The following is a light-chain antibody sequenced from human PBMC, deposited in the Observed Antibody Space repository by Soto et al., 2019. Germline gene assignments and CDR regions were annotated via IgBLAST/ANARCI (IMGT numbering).Light chain of an antibody. CDR1: QSLLYSNGYNY. CDR2: LGY. Sequence: DIVVTQSPLSLPVAPGEPASISCRSRQSLLYSNGYNYLDWYVQKPGQSPHLLTYLGYNRASGVPDRFSGSGSGTDCTLRISIVEAEDVGVYYCMQPLQTPLTFGGGNKVEIK. J-gene: IGKJ4*01. CDR3: MQPLQTPLT. V-gene: IGKV2-28*01.